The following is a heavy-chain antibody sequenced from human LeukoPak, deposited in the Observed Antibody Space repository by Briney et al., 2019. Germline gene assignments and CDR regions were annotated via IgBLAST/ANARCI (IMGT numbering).Heavy chain of an antibody. V-gene: IGHV1-24*01. CDR2: FDPEDGET. CDR3: ARGLYKGLPTYYYYGMDV. CDR1: GYTLTELS. D-gene: IGHD2-21*02. J-gene: IGHJ6*02. Sequence: ASVKVSCKVSGYTLTELSMHWVRQAPGKGLEWMGGFDPEDGETIYAQKFQGRVTMTEDTSTDTAYMELSSLRSEDTAVYYCARGLYKGLPTYYYYGMDVWGQGTTVTVSS.